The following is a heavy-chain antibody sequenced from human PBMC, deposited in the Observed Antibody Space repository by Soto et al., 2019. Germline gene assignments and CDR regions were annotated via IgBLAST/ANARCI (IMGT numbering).Heavy chain of an antibody. CDR2: ISSSSSTI. CDR3: ARAVGQQHYYYYYMDV. Sequence: GGSLRLSCAASGFTFSSYSMNWVRQAPGKGLEWVSYISSSSSTIYYADSVKGRFTISRDNAKSSLYLQMNSLRAEDTAVYYCARAVGQQHYYYYYMDVWGKGTTVTVSS. J-gene: IGHJ6*03. V-gene: IGHV3-48*01. CDR1: GFTFSSYS. D-gene: IGHD6-13*01.